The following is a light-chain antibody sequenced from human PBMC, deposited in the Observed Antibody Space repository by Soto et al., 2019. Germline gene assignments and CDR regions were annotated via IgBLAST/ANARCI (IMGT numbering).Light chain of an antibody. CDR3: QQLYTCRLT. J-gene: IGKJ5*01. CDR2: AGS. CDR1: QGISSW. V-gene: IGKV1-12*01. Sequence: DIQTTETPSSVPASVGDKATITDRASQGISSWLAWYQQKPGRAPNLLIYAGSSLQSGVPLRFSGSGSGTDFTLSISSLLPEDGATYYSQQLYTCRLTFGQGTLLETK.